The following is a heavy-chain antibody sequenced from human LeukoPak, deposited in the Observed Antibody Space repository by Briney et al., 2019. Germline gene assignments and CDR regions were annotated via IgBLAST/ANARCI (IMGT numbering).Heavy chain of an antibody. CDR1: GFTFSDYY. J-gene: IGHJ6*03. V-gene: IGHV3-11*01. D-gene: IGHD3-10*01. Sequence: GGSVRLSCAASGFTFSDYYVSWIRQARGRGLEWVSYISSSGSTIYYADSVKGRFTLSRHNAKNSLYLQMNSLRAEDTAVYYCARITSGYYYYYMDVWGKGTTVTVSS. CDR3: ARITSGYYYYYMDV. CDR2: ISSSGSTI.